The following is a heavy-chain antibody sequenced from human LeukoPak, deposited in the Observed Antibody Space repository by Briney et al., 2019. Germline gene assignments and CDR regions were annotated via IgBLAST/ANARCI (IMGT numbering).Heavy chain of an antibody. CDR1: GFTFSSYA. J-gene: IGHJ4*02. CDR3: AKERTSTGFFDY. D-gene: IGHD1-14*01. Sequence: GGSLRLSCAASGFTFSSYAMTWVRQAPGKGLEWVSAISGSGDSTYYADSVKGRFTTSRDNSKNTLYLQMNSLRAEDTAVYYCAKERTSTGFFDYWGQGTLVTVSS. V-gene: IGHV3-23*01. CDR2: ISGSGDST.